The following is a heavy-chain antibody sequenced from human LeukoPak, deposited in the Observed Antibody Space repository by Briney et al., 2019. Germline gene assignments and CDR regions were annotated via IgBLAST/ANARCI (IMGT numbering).Heavy chain of an antibody. D-gene: IGHD2-2*01. CDR3: ARAHRAALVPAASYYYYYYMDV. V-gene: IGHV1-3*01. Sequence: ASVKVSCKASGYTFTSYAMHWVRQAPGQRLEWMGWINAGNGNTKYSQKFQGRVTITRNTSISTAYMELSSLRSEDTAVYYCARAHRAALVPAASYYYYYYMDVWGKGTTVTVSS. CDR1: GYTFTSYA. J-gene: IGHJ6*03. CDR2: INAGNGNT.